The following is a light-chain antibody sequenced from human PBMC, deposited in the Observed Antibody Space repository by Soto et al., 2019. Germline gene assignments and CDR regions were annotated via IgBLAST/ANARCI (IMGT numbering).Light chain of an antibody. J-gene: IGLJ2*01. CDR3: SSYTSSMSVV. V-gene: IGLV2-14*01. Sequence: QSALTQPASVSGSPGQSITISCTGTGNDVGGYKYVSWYQQHPGKVPKLMIFEVSNRPSGVSKRFSGSKSANTASLNISALQADDEADYYCSSYTSSMSVVFGGGTQLTVL. CDR2: EVS. CDR1: GNDVGGYKY.